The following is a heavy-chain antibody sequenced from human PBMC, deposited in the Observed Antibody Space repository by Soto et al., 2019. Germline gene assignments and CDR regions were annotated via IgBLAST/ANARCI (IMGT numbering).Heavy chain of an antibody. V-gene: IGHV3-11*06. J-gene: IGHJ4*02. CDR3: APHSGYYDY. CDR2: ISSSTSHT. Sequence: GGSLRLSCAVSGFTFSDYYMTWIRQAPGKGLEWVSYISSSTSHTNYADSVKGRFTISRDNAKNSLFLQMNNLRAEDTAVYYCAPHSGYYDYWGQGTLVTVSS. D-gene: IGHD3-22*01. CDR1: GFTFSDYY.